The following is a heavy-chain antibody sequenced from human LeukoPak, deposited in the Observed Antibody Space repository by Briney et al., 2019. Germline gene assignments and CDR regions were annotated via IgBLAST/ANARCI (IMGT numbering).Heavy chain of an antibody. CDR2: IYISGST. CDR3: ARWGYCSSTSCYGAWLDP. V-gene: IGHV4-61*02. CDR1: GGSISSGSYY. Sequence: PSETLSLTCSVSGGSISSGSYYWSWIRQPAGKGLEWIGRIYISGSTNYNPSLKSRVTISVDTSKNQFSLKLSSVTAADTAVYYCARWGYCSSTSCYGAWLDPWGQGTLVTVSS. J-gene: IGHJ5*02. D-gene: IGHD2-2*01.